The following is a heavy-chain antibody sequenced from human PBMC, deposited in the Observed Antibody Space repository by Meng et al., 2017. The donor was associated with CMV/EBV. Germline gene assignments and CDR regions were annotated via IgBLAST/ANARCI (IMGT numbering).Heavy chain of an antibody. CDR3: ARDRNWNYYEISANLDY. CDR1: GFTFSSYA. Sequence: GGSLRLSCAASGFTFSSYAMHWVRQAPGKGLEWVAVISYDGSNKYYADSVKGRFTISRDNSKNTLYLQMNSLRAEDTAVYYCARDRNWNYYEISANLDYWGQGTLVTVSS. J-gene: IGHJ4*02. CDR2: ISYDGSNK. D-gene: IGHD1-7*01. V-gene: IGHV3-30*04.